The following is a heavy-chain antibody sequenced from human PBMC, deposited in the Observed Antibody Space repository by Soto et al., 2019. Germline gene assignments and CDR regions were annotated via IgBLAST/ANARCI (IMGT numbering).Heavy chain of an antibody. CDR1: GGTFSSYT. V-gene: IGHV1-69*04. J-gene: IGHJ5*02. Sequence: ASVNVSCKASGGTFSSYTISWVRQSPGQGLEWMGRIIPILGIANYAQKFQGRVTITADKSTSTAYMELSSLRSEDTAVYYCAREVGRYYYGSGSRNWFDPWGQGTLVTVSS. D-gene: IGHD3-10*01. CDR2: IIPILGIA. CDR3: AREVGRYYYGSGSRNWFDP.